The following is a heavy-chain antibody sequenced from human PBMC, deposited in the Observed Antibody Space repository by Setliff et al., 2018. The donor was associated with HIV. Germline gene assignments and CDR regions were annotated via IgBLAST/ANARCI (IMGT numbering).Heavy chain of an antibody. CDR1: GGSFSGYF. Sequence: SETLSLTCAVYGGSFSGYFWSWIRQPPGKGLEWIGEIYHSGGTSYNPSLKSRVTISIDTSKNQFSLNLTSVTAADTAVYYCASRVYYYDSNNFLREEGFDPWGQGTLVTVSS. V-gene: IGHV4-34*01. CDR2: IYHSGGT. J-gene: IGHJ5*02. CDR3: ASRVYYYDSNNFLREEGFDP. D-gene: IGHD3-22*01.